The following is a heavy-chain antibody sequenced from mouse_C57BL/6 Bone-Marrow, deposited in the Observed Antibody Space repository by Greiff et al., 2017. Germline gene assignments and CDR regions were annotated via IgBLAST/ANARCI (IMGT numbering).Heavy chain of an antibody. J-gene: IGHJ2*01. V-gene: IGHV1-15*01. CDR3: TRDVDGYPFDY. CDR1: GYTFTDYE. CDR2: IDPETGGT. D-gene: IGHD2-3*01. Sequence: QVQLQQSGAELVRPGASVTLSCKASGYTFTDYEMHWVKQTPVHGLEWIGAIDPETGGTADNQKFKGKAILTADKSSSTAYMELRSLTSEDSAVYYCTRDVDGYPFDYWGQGTTLTVSS.